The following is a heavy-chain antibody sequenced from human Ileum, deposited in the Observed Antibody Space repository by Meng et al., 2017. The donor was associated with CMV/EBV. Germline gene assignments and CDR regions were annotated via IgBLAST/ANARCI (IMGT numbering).Heavy chain of an antibody. D-gene: IGHD3-10*01. CDR2: SYENGNN. CDR3: ARDNNRGKIGSGSYPGGVFDY. CDR1: GVY. Sequence: GVYWSGVRQHPGKGLQRTGYSYENGNNFYNPSLKSRNTTSRDTSKNQFSLKMSSVTAADTAVYYCARDNNRGKIGSGSYPGGVFDYWGQGILVTVSS. V-gene: IGHV4-31*02. J-gene: IGHJ4*02.